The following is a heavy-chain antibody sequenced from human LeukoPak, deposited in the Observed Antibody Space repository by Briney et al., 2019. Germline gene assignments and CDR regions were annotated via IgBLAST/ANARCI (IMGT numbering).Heavy chain of an antibody. Sequence: PSETLSLTCTVSGGSISSYYWSWIRQPPGKGLECIGSIYYSGSTYYNPSLKSRVTISVDTSKNQFSLKLSSVTAADTAVYYCARHVGYSSSWYPDYYYYYYMDVWGKGTTVTVSS. V-gene: IGHV4-59*05. CDR1: GGSISSYY. CDR3: ARHVGYSSSWYPDYYYYYYMDV. D-gene: IGHD6-13*01. J-gene: IGHJ6*03. CDR2: IYYSGST.